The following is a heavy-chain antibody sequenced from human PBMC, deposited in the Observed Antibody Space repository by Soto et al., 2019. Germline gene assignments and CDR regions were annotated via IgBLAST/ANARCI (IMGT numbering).Heavy chain of an antibody. V-gene: IGHV4-4*02. CDR3: ARGDLHDNCVYVDS. D-gene: IGHD1-1*01. CDR2: MHHVGIT. Sequence: QVQLQESGPGLVRPSGALSLTCAVSGASITTNHWWTWVRQSPGQGLAWIGEMHHVGITNYSPSRKSRFSITLDKSNTLFLLKLTSMTAADTAIDYCARGDLHDNCVYVDSWGQGNLVTVSS. J-gene: IGHJ4*02. CDR1: GASITTNHW.